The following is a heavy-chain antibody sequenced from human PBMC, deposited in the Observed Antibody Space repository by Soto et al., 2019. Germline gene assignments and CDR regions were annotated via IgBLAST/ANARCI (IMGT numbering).Heavy chain of an antibody. D-gene: IGHD6-19*01. CDR3: AKDPSSGWTNYYYYYMDV. V-gene: IGHV3-23*01. Sequence: GGSLRLSCAASGFTFSSYAMSWVRQAPGKGLEWVSAISGSGGSTYYADSVKGRFTISRDNSKNTLYLQMNSLRAEDTAVYYCAKDPSSGWTNYYYYYMDVWGKGTTVTVSS. CDR1: GFTFSSYA. J-gene: IGHJ6*03. CDR2: ISGSGGST.